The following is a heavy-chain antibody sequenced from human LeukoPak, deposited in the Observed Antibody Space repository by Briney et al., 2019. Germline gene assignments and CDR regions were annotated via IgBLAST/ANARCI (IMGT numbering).Heavy chain of an antibody. J-gene: IGHJ3*02. CDR2: INPSSGGT. CDR3: ARPIRGSYVEDAFDM. D-gene: IGHD1-26*01. CDR1: GYTFSDYY. V-gene: IGHV1-2*02. Sequence: ASVMVSCKTSGYTFSDYYLHWVRQAPGQGLEWMGWINPSSGGTKYVQKFQGRVTMTRDTSISTGYMELSRLRSDDTAVYYCARPIRGSYVEDAFDMWGQGTMVTVSA.